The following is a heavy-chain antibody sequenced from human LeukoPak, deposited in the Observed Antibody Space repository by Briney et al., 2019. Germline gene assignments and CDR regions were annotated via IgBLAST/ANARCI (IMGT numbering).Heavy chain of an antibody. J-gene: IGHJ6*03. CDR3: ARDPQYYDSSGYHYYMDV. Sequence: ASVTVSCKASGYTFTSYYMHWVRQAPGQGLEWVAVINPSGGGTSYAQKFQGRVTVTRDTSTTTVYMELSSLRSEDTAAYFCARDPQYYDSSGYHYYMDVWGRGTTVTVSS. V-gene: IGHV1-46*01. D-gene: IGHD3-22*01. CDR2: INPSGGGT. CDR1: GYTFTSYY.